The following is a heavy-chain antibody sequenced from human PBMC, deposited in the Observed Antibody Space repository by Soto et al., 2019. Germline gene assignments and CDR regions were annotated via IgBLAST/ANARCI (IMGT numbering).Heavy chain of an antibody. CDR2: IYYSGST. D-gene: IGHD6-13*01. CDR3: AITSSSTYYFDY. CDR1: GGSISSSSYY. Sequence: SETLSLTCTVSGGSISSSSYYWGWIRQPPGKGLEWIGSIYYSGSTYYNPSLKSRVTISVDTSKNQFSLKLSSVTAADTAVYYCAITSSSTYYFDYWGQGTLVTVSS. J-gene: IGHJ4*02. V-gene: IGHV4-39*01.